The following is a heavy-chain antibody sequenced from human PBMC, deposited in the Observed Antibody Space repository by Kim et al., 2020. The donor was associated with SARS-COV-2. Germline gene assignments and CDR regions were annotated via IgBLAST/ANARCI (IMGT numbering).Heavy chain of an antibody. Sequence: ASVKVSCKASGYTFTGYYMHWVRQAPGQGLEWMGWINPNGGGTNYAQKFQGRVTMTRDTSISTAYMELSRLRSDDTAVYYCATERGIYGSGSYGLFDYWGQGTLVTVSS. CDR2: INPNGGGT. D-gene: IGHD3-10*01. CDR1: GYTFTGYY. V-gene: IGHV1-2*02. CDR3: ATERGIYGSGSYGLFDY. J-gene: IGHJ4*02.